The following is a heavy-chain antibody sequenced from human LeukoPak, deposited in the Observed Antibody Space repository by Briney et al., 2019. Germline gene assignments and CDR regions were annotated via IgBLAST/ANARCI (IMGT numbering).Heavy chain of an antibody. V-gene: IGHV4-4*08. CDR3: VATERWLQWDY. CDR2: ISNSVST. J-gene: IGHJ4*02. Sequence: SETLSLTCTVSGASISSYYWSWIRQPPGKGLEWIAFISNSVSTNYNPSLKSRVTISLDTSRKQLSLRLSSVIAADTAVYCCVATERWLQWDYWGQGTLVTVSS. CDR1: GASISSYY. D-gene: IGHD5-24*01.